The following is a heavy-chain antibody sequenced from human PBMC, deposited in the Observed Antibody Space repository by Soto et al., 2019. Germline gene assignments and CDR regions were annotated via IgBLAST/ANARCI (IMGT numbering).Heavy chain of an antibody. Sequence: GGSLRLSCAASGFTFSAYEMNWVRQAPGKGLEWVSYISSSGNTIYYADSVKGRFTISRDNAKNSLFLQINSLRVEDTAFYYCARSPFLECNWAQGT. CDR1: GFTFSAYE. D-gene: IGHD3-3*02. CDR2: ISSSGNTI. J-gene: IGHJ4*02. V-gene: IGHV3-48*03. CDR3: ARSPFLECN.